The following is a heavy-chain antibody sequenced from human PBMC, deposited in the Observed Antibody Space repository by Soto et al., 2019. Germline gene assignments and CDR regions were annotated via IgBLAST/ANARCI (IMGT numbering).Heavy chain of an antibody. Sequence: GGSLRLSCTVSGFTFRTYAMTRFRQAPRKGLEWVSAISGSAGTFYATSVKGRFTISRDNSRSTVYLQMHSLRAEDSAIYYCAKEKDYDFNWGSDRFTSHYWGRGTLVTVSS. CDR1: GFTFRTYA. CDR2: ISGSAGT. D-gene: IGHD3-16*02. J-gene: IGHJ4*02. V-gene: IGHV3-23*01. CDR3: AKEKDYDFNWGSDRFTSHY.